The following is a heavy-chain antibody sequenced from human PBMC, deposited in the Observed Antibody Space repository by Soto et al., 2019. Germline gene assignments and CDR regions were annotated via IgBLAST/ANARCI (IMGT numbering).Heavy chain of an antibody. D-gene: IGHD3-22*01. V-gene: IGHV4-31*11. CDR2: IYFTGST. J-gene: IGHJ5*02. CDR3: ERGRGVTYNSSGNPAGWIDV. CDR1: GGSISSSGYY. Sequence: SETLSLTCAVSGGSISSSGYYWSWIRQHPGKGLEWIGYIYFTGSTYYNPSLKGRLTISLDTSKNHFSLKLSSVTAADTAVYYCERGRGVTYNSSGNPAGWIDVWGQGTLVTVSS.